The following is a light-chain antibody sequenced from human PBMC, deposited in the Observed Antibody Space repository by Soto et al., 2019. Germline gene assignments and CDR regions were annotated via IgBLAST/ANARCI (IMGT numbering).Light chain of an antibody. CDR3: QVYNSLPQT. CDR2: DEF. CDR1: QTVGSDY. V-gene: IGKV3-20*01. J-gene: IGKJ1*01. Sequence: EVVLTQSPGTLSLSPGERATLSCRASQTVGSDYLAWYQQEPDQAPRLLIYDEFIRATGVPDRFSGSGSGTDFTLTISRLEPEDFAVYYCQVYNSLPQTFGKGTKV.